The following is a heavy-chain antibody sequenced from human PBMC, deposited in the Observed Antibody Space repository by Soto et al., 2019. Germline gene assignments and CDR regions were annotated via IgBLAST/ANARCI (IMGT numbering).Heavy chain of an antibody. CDR1: GGSVSSGSYY. CDR2: IYYSGST. D-gene: IGHD6-19*01. V-gene: IGHV4-61*01. CDR3: ARGQGQWLTIDY. J-gene: IGHJ4*02. Sequence: SETLSLTCTVSGGSVSSGSYYWSWIRQPPGKGLEWIGYIYYSGSTNCNPSLKSRVTISVDTSKNQFSLKLSSVTAADTAVYYCARGQGQWLTIDYWGQGTLVTVSS.